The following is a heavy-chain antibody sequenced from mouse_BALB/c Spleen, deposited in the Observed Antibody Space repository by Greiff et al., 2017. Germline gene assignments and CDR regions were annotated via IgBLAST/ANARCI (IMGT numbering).Heavy chain of an antibody. D-gene: IGHD2-3*01. CDR1: GYSITSDYA. CDR3: ARRPSLYDAFAY. CDR2: ISYSGST. J-gene: IGHJ3*01. Sequence: EVHLVESGPGLVKPSQSLSLTCTVTGYSITSDYAWNWIRQFPGNKLEWMGYISYSGSTSYNPSLKSRISITRDTSKNQFFLQLNSVTTEDTATYYCARRPSLYDAFAYWGQGTLVTVSA. V-gene: IGHV3-2*02.